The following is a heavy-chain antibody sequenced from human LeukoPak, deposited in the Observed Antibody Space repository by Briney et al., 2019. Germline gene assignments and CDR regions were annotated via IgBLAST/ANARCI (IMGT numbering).Heavy chain of an antibody. D-gene: IGHD4-17*01. CDR2: IYYSGGT. CDR1: GGSLSSYY. Sequence: SSETLSLTCTVSGGSLSSYYWSWIRQPPGGGLEWIGYIYYSGGTNYNPSLKSRVSISVGTSKNQFSLKLSSVDAADTAVYYCASSPHYGDYVKPFDYLGQGTLVTVCS. V-gene: IGHV4-59*01. CDR3: ASSPHYGDYVKPFDY. J-gene: IGHJ4*02.